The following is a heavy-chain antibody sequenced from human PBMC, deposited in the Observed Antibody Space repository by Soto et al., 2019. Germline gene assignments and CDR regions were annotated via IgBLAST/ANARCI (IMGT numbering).Heavy chain of an antibody. J-gene: IGHJ6*02. D-gene: IGHD3-16*02. V-gene: IGHV1-69*13. Sequence: SVKVSCKASGGTFSSYAISWVRQAPGQGLEWMGGIIPIFGTANYAQKFQGRVTITADESTSTAYMELSSLRSEDTAVYYCARGGDSYDYVWGSYRPDPHYYYYGMDVWGQGTTVTVSS. CDR1: GGTFSSYA. CDR2: IIPIFGTA. CDR3: ARGGDSYDYVWGSYRPDPHYYYYGMDV.